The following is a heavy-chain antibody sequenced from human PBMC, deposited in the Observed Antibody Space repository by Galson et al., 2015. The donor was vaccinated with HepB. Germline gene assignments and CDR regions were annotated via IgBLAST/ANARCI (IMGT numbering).Heavy chain of an antibody. D-gene: IGHD3-3*01. J-gene: IGHJ5*02. CDR1: GYTFTSYY. V-gene: IGHV1-46*01. Sequence: SVKVSCKASGYTFTSYYMHWMRQAPGQGLEWMGIINPSGGSTSYAQKFQGRVTMTRDTSTSTVYMELSSLRSEDTAVYYCARSSWDFWSGYYNGNWFDPWGQGTLVTVSS. CDR2: INPSGGST. CDR3: ARSSWDFWSGYYNGNWFDP.